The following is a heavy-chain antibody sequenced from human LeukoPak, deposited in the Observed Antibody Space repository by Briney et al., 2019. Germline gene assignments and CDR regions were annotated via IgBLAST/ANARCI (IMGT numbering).Heavy chain of an antibody. V-gene: IGHV4-30-4*01. CDR1: GDSISSGDHY. J-gene: IGHJ4*02. D-gene: IGHD3-3*01. Sequence: SETLSLTCTVSGDSISSGDHYWSWMRQPPGKGLEWIGYIYYSGSTYYNPSLKSRFTISVDMSKNQFSLRLNSVTAADTAVYYCAREGRRFNFDSWGQGTLVTVSS. CDR2: IYYSGST. CDR3: AREGRRFNFDS.